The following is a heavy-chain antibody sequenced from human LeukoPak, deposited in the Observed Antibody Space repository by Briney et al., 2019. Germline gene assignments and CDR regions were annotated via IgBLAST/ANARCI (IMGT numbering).Heavy chain of an antibody. D-gene: IGHD5-18*01. Sequence: ASETLSLTCAVYGGSFSGYYWSWIRQPPGKGLEWIGEINHSGSTNYNPSLKSRVTISVDTSKNQFSLKLSSVTAADTAVYYCARDLTGYSYGSTFDYWGQGTLVTVSS. CDR1: GGSFSGYY. J-gene: IGHJ4*02. CDR2: INHSGST. V-gene: IGHV4-34*01. CDR3: ARDLTGYSYGSTFDY.